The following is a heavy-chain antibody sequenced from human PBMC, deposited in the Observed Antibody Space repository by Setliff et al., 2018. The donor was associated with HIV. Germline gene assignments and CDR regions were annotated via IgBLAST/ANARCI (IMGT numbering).Heavy chain of an antibody. CDR1: GYTFSTYS. V-gene: IGHV1-2*02. Sequence: ASVKVSCKASGYTFSTYSLHWVRQAPGQSLEWMGWINPNSGATNYAQNFQGRVTMTTDASTSTAYMELSSLRSEDTAVYYCARRAGHTNYFYYMDVWGKGTTVTVSS. D-gene: IGHD6-19*01. CDR2: INPNSGAT. J-gene: IGHJ6*03. CDR3: ARRAGHTNYFYYMDV.